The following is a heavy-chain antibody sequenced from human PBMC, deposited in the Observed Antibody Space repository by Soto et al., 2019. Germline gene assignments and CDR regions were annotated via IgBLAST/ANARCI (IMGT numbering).Heavy chain of an antibody. CDR1: GGSISSYY. D-gene: IGHD6-6*01. J-gene: IGHJ4*02. CDR2: IYYSGST. Sequence: SETLSLTCTVSGGSISSYYWSWIRQPPGKGLEWIGYIYYSGSTNYNPSLKSRVTISVDTSKNQFSLKLSSVTAADTAVYYCARYSSSSGVFDYWGQGTLVTVSS. V-gene: IGHV4-59*01. CDR3: ARYSSSSGVFDY.